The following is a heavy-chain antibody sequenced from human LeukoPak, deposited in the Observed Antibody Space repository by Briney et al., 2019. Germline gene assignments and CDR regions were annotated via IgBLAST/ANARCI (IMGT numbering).Heavy chain of an antibody. D-gene: IGHD4-17*01. CDR3: ARSTTVTTNNWFDP. CDR2: IWSDGSYK. CDR1: GFTFNTFG. Sequence: GRSLRLSCAASGFTFNTFGMHWVRQAPGKGLEWVAVIWSDGSYKYYADSVKGRFTISRDDSKNTLYLEMNSLRAEDTAVYYCARSTTVTTNNWFDPWGQGTLFTVSS. J-gene: IGHJ5*02. V-gene: IGHV3-33*01.